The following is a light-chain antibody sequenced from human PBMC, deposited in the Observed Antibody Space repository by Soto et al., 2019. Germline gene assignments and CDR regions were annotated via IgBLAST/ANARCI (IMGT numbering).Light chain of an antibody. Sequence: DVVMTQSPLSLPVTLGQPASISCRSSQSLVYSDGIAYLSWLQQRPGQSPRRLIYKASNRDSGVPDRCCGSGSGTDFTLQINRVEAEDVWVYYCMQGTPWSPTFRRGTRVEI. CDR2: KAS. CDR3: MQGTPWSPT. V-gene: IGKV2-30*01. CDR1: QSLVYSDGIAY. J-gene: IGKJ1*01.